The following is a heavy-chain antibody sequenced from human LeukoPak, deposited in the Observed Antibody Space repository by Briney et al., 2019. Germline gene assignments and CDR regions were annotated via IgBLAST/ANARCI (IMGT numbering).Heavy chain of an antibody. CDR2: IKQDGSEK. D-gene: IGHD3-10*01. CDR1: GFTFSSYW. V-gene: IGHV3-7*01. CDR3: ARGGGGLLGFGDFTS. Sequence: PGGSLRLSCAASGFTFSSYWMNWVRQAPGKRLEWVANIKQDGSEKHYVDSVKGRFTISRDNANNSLYLQMNSLRAEDTAVYYCARGGGGLLGFGDFTSGGQEPLAPVP. J-gene: IGHJ4*02.